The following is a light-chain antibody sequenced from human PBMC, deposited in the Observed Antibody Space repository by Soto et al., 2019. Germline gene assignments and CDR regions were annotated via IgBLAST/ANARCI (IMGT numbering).Light chain of an antibody. CDR3: SSYTSSSTHWV. V-gene: IGLV2-14*01. Sequence: QSALTQPASVSGSPGQSITISCTGTSSDVGGYNYVSWYQQHPGKAPKLMIYDVSNRPSGVSNRFSGSKSGNTASLTISGLQAEDEAEYDCSSYTSSSTHWVFGGGTKLTVL. CDR1: SSDVGGYNY. CDR2: DVS. J-gene: IGLJ3*02.